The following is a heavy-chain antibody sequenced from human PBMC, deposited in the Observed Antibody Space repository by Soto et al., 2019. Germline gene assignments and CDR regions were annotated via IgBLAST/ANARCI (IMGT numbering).Heavy chain of an antibody. Sequence: EVQLSESGGGLVQIGGSLRLSCAASGSYFSAYAMNWVRQAPGKGLEWVSAISRSGDITYYADSVTGRFSISRDNSKNTLYLQMNSLRAEDTAVYYCAKGRFWVHYGMDVWGQGTTVTVSS. CDR1: GSYFSAYA. J-gene: IGHJ6*02. D-gene: IGHD3-16*01. CDR3: AKGRFWVHYGMDV. V-gene: IGHV3-23*01. CDR2: ISRSGDIT.